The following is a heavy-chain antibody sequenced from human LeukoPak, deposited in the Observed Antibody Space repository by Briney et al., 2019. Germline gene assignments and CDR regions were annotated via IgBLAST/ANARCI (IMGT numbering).Heavy chain of an antibody. D-gene: IGHD2-15*01. CDR3: ACYNNWFDP. Sequence: SGGSLRLSCVASGFTFSSHWMHWVRRAPGKGLVWVSRVNSDGSSTRYADSVQGRFTISRDNSKNTLYLQMNSLRAEDTAVYYCACYNNWFDPWGQGTLVTVSS. J-gene: IGHJ5*02. CDR1: GFTFSSHW. CDR2: VNSDGSST. V-gene: IGHV3-74*01.